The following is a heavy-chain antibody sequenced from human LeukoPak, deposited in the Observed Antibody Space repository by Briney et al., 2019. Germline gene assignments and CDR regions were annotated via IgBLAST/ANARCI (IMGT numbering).Heavy chain of an antibody. CDR3: ARPRSAAGTSWFDP. CDR2: IYPGDSDT. J-gene: IGHJ5*02. Sequence: GESLKTSCKGSGYSFSNYWIAWVRQMPGKGLECMGIIYPGDSDTRYSPSFQGQVTISADKSINTAYLHWNTLKAADTAMYYCARPRSAAGTSWFDPWGQGTLVTVSS. D-gene: IGHD6-13*01. V-gene: IGHV5-51*01. CDR1: GYSFSNYW.